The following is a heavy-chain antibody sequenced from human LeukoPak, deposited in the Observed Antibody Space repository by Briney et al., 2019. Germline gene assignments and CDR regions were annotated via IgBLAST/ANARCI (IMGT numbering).Heavy chain of an antibody. CDR2: INVSGGST. CDR1: EFTFSSYA. V-gene: IGHV3-23*01. Sequence: GGSLRLSCAASEFTFSSYAMQWVRQAPGKGLEWVSGINVSGGSTWYADSVKGRFTISRDNSKNTLYLQMNSLRAEDTAVYYCAKVEMATIRDWGQGTLVTVSS. D-gene: IGHD5-24*01. J-gene: IGHJ4*02. CDR3: AKVEMATIRD.